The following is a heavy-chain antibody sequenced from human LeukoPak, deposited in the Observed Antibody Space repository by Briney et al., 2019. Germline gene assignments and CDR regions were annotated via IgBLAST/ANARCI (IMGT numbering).Heavy chain of an antibody. J-gene: IGHJ5*02. CDR2: ISGSGGST. D-gene: IGHD1-7*01. Sequence: LPGGSLRLSCAASGFTFSSYAMSWVRQAPGKGLEWVSAISGSGGSTYYADSVKGRFTISRDNSKNTLYLQMNSLRAEDTAVYYCAKDPGTSYNWNYVSNNWFDPWGQGTLVTVSS. CDR1: GFTFSSYA. CDR3: AKDPGTSYNWNYVSNNWFDP. V-gene: IGHV3-23*01.